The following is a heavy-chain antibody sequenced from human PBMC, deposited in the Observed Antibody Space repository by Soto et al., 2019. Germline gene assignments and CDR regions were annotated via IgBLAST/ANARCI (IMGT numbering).Heavy chain of an antibody. CDR3: ARHSRGLTNHYGSGSRRGINWFAP. CDR2: IYYSGST. V-gene: IGHV4-39*01. Sequence: SETLSLTCTVSGGSISSSSYYWGWIRQPPGKGLEWIGSIYYSGSTYYNPSLKSRVTISVDTSKNQFSLKLSSVTAADTAVYYCARHSRGLTNHYGSGSRRGINWFAPWGQGTLVTVSS. CDR1: GGSISSSSYY. D-gene: IGHD3-10*01. J-gene: IGHJ5*02.